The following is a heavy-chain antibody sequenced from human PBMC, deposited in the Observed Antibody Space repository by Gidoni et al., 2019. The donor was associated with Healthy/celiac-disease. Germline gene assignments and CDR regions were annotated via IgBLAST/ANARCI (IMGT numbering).Heavy chain of an antibody. J-gene: IGHJ3*02. CDR3: ARGPPHSAPAFLHAFDI. Sequence: EVQLVESGGGLVQPGGSLRLSCAASGFTFSSYWMSWVRQAPGKGLEWVANIKQDGSEKYYVDSVKGRFTISRDNAKNSLYLQMNSLRAEDTAVYYCARGPPHSAPAFLHAFDIWGQGTMVTVSS. V-gene: IGHV3-7*01. CDR2: IKQDGSEK. CDR1: GFTFSSYW. D-gene: IGHD3-3*01.